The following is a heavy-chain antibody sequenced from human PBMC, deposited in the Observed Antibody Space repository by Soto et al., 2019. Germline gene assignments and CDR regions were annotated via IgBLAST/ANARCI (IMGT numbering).Heavy chain of an antibody. Sequence: QVQLQESGPGLVKPSQTLSLTCTVSGGSISSGGYYWSWIRQHPGKGLEWIGYIYYSVSTYYNPSLKSRVTISVDTSKNQFSLKLSSVTAADTAVYYCAREGSGSDYPYPADLAAAEYNWFDPWGQGTLVTVSS. CDR3: AREGSGSDYPYPADLAAAEYNWFDP. CDR1: GGSISSGGYY. V-gene: IGHV4-31*03. D-gene: IGHD4-17*01. CDR2: IYYSVST. J-gene: IGHJ5*02.